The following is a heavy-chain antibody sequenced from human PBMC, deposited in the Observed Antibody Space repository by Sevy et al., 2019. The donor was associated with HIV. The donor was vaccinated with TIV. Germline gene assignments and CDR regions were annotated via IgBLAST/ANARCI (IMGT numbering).Heavy chain of an antibody. CDR2: IYTSGST. Sequence: SETLSLTCTVSGGSISSYYWSWIRQPAGKGLEWIGRIYTSGSTNYNPSLKSRVTMSVDTSKNQFSLKLSSVTAADTAVYYCARVMGAQGGGYDLWYYYYYMDVWGKGTTVTVSS. V-gene: IGHV4-4*07. D-gene: IGHD5-12*01. CDR3: ARVMGAQGGGYDLWYYYYYMDV. J-gene: IGHJ6*03. CDR1: GGSISSYY.